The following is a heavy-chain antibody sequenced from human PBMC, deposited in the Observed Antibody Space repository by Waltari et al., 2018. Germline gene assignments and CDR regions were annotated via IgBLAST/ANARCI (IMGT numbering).Heavy chain of an antibody. J-gene: IGHJ6*03. V-gene: IGHV2-26*01. CDR3: ARIYYDFWSGYYRYYYYMDV. D-gene: IGHD3-3*01. CDR1: GFSLSNASMG. CDR2: IFSNDEK. Sequence: QVTLKESGPVLVNPTETLTLTCTVSGFSLSNASMGVSWIRQPPGKVLEWLAHIFSNDEKSYSTSLKSRLTISKDTSKSQVVLTMTNMDPVDTATYYCARIYYDFWSGYYRYYYYMDVWGKGTTVTISS.